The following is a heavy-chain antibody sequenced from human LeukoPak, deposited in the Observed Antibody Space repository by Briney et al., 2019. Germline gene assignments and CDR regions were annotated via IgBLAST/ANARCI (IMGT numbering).Heavy chain of an antibody. J-gene: IGHJ6*02. V-gene: IGHV4-4*02. Sequence: SGTLSLTCAVSGGSISSSNWWSWVRQPPGKGLEWIGEIYHSGSTNYNPSLKSRVTISVDKSKNQFSLKLSSVTAADTAVYYCARDSPLDYGDYFDYYGMDVWGQGTTVTVSS. CDR3: ARDSPLDYGDYFDYYGMDV. CDR1: GGSISSSNW. D-gene: IGHD4-17*01. CDR2: IYHSGST.